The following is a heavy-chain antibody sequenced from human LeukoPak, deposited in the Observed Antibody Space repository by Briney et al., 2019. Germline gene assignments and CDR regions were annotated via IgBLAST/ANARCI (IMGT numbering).Heavy chain of an antibody. CDR1: GFTFSSYW. Sequence: GGSLRLSCAASGFTFSSYWMHWVRQAPGKGLVWVSRINSDGSSTSYADSVKGRFTISRDNAKNSLYLQMNSLRAEDTAVYYCAGDYGSGSYWFDYWGQGTLVTVSS. D-gene: IGHD3-10*01. V-gene: IGHV3-74*01. CDR3: AGDYGSGSYWFDY. J-gene: IGHJ4*02. CDR2: INSDGSST.